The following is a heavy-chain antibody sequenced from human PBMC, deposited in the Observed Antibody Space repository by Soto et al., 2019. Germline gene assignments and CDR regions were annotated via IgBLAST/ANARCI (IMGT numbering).Heavy chain of an antibody. CDR2: ISNSGST. J-gene: IGHJ4*02. CDR3: ATESGSTYGYFDH. Sequence: PSETLSLTCTVSGGSVASDEDYWTWIRQSPGKGLKWIGYISNSGSTGYNPSLKTRLSMSVDRSKNQFTLRLTSVTAADTAVYFCATESGSTYGYFDHWGQGTQVTVSS. V-gene: IGHV4-30-4*01. D-gene: IGHD5-18*01. CDR1: GGSVASDEDY.